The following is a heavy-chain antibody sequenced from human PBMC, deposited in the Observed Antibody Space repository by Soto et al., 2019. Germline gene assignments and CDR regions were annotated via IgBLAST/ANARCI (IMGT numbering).Heavy chain of an antibody. D-gene: IGHD6-13*01. J-gene: IGHJ6*02. Sequence: QVQLQQWGAGLLKPSETLSLTCAVYGGSFSGYYWSWIRQPPGKGLEWIGEINHSGSTNYNPSLKSRVTISVDTSKNQFSLKLSSVTAADTAVYYCARVADGYRRRIAAAGKKYYGMDVWGQGTTVTVSS. CDR2: INHSGST. V-gene: IGHV4-34*01. CDR3: ARVADGYRRRIAAAGKKYYGMDV. CDR1: GGSFSGYY.